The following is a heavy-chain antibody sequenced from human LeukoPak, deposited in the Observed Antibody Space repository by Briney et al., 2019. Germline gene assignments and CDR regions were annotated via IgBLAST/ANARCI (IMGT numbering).Heavy chain of an antibody. D-gene: IGHD3-22*01. V-gene: IGHV3-23*01. CDR1: GFTFSSYV. Sequence: PGESLRLSCAASGFTFSSYVMNWVRQAPGKGLEWVSAITGSGGSTYYADSVKGRFTISRDNAKNTLYLQMNSLRAEDTAVYYCARDPGTYYYDSSGYYGYYYYGMDVWGQGTTVTVSS. J-gene: IGHJ6*02. CDR2: ITGSGGST. CDR3: ARDPGTYYYDSSGYYGYYYYGMDV.